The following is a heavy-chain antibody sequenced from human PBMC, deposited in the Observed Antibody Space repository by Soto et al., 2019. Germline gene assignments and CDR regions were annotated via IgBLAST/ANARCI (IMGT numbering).Heavy chain of an antibody. CDR2: ISAYNGNI. CDR1: GYTFSYDG. CDR3: ARGGPTSAYYYYGMDV. V-gene: IGHV1-18*01. D-gene: IGHD3-10*01. J-gene: IGHJ6*02. Sequence: QVQLVQSGAEVRKPGASVNVSCKASGYTFSYDGINWVRQAPGQGLEWMGWISAYNGNIEYAQKFQGRVTMTTDTSTSTAYMELRSLRSDDTCVYSCARGGPTSAYYYYGMDVWGLGTTVTVSS.